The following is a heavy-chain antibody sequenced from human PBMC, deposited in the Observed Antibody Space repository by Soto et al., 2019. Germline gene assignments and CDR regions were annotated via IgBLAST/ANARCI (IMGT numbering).Heavy chain of an antibody. D-gene: IGHD3-9*01. J-gene: IGHJ4*02. V-gene: IGHV3-53*01. Sequence: EVQLVESGGGLIQPGGSLRLSCAASGFTISGNYITWVRQAPGKGLEWVSVIFSGDNTFYSDSVKGRFTISRGSSKNTVYLQMNRLRGDGTAVSFCATGLTLPVRPSFDTWGQGTLLTVYS. CDR2: IFSGDNT. CDR3: ATGLTLPVRPSFDT. CDR1: GFTISGNY.